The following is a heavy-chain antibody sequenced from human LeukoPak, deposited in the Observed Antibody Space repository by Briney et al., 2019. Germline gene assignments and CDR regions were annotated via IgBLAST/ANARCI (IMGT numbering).Heavy chain of an antibody. CDR3: ATDLWFGELSRYYYYGMDV. D-gene: IGHD3-10*01. CDR1: GYTLTELS. CDR2: FDPEDGET. J-gene: IGHJ6*02. Sequence: EASVKASCKVSGYTLTELSMHWVRQAPGKGLEWMGGFDPEDGETIYAQKFQGRVTMTEDTSTDTAYMELSSLRSEDTAVYYCATDLWFGELSRYYYYGMDVWGQGTTVTVSS. V-gene: IGHV1-24*01.